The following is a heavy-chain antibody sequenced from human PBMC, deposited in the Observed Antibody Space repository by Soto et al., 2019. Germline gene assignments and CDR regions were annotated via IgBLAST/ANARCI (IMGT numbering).Heavy chain of an antibody. CDR2: IIPIFGTA. D-gene: IGHD6-6*01. V-gene: IGHV1-69*01. CDR1: GGTFSSYA. CDR3: ATPPGMVAARPYYYYGMDV. Sequence: QVQLVQSGAEVKKPGSSVKVSCKASGGTFSSYAISWVRQAPGQGLEWMGGIIPIFGTANYAQKFQGRVTITADESTSTAYMELSSLRSEDTAVYYCATPPGMVAARPYYYYGMDVWGQGTTVTVSS. J-gene: IGHJ6*02.